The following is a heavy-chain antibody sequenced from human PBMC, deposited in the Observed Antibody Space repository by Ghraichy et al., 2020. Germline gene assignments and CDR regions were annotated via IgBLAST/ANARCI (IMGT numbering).Heavy chain of an antibody. CDR2: VDHGGST. CDR3: ASRPGIHYYGMDV. CDR1: GGSFSGYY. J-gene: IGHJ6*02. D-gene: IGHD2/OR15-2a*01. V-gene: IGHV4-34*01. Sequence: SKTLSLTCAVYGGSFSGYYWSWIRQPPGRGLEWIGEVDHGGSTNYNPSLKSRVTISVDTSKNQFSLKLSSVTAADTAVYYCASRPGIHYYGMDVWGQGTTVTVSS.